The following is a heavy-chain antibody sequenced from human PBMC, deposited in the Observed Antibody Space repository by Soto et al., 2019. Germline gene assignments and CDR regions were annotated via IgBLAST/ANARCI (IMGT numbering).Heavy chain of an antibody. J-gene: IGHJ4*02. CDR1: GGSISSYY. CDR3: ARDSSWSLDY. D-gene: IGHD6-13*01. V-gene: IGHV4-59*01. CDR2: IYYSGST. Sequence: SSETLSLTCTVSGGSISSYYWSWIRQPPGKGLEWIGYIYYSGSTNYDPSLKSRVTISVDTSKNQFSLKLSSVTAADTAVYYCARDSSWSLDYWGQGTLVTVSS.